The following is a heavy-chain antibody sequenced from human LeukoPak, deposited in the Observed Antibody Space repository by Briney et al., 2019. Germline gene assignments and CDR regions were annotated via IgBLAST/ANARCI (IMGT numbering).Heavy chain of an antibody. CDR2: IYYSGST. J-gene: IGHJ4*02. CDR1: SGSISSYY. D-gene: IGHD3-10*01. Sequence: SETLSLTCTVSSGSISSYYWTWIRQSPGKGLEWIGSIYYSGSTSYNPSLKSRVTISVDTSKNQFSLKLSSVTAADTAVYYCARGGEATFDYWGQGTLVTVSS. CDR3: ARGGEATFDY. V-gene: IGHV4-59*12.